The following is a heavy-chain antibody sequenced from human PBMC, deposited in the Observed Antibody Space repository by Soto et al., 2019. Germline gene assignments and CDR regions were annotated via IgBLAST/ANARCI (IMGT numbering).Heavy chain of an antibody. CDR3: AKMEGMDPWAYSFDY. Sequence: EVQVLESGGGLVQPGGSLRLSCAATGFTFSDFAMSWVRQAPGKGLEWVSRIYGGGNGPHYADSVKVRVTISRDNSKNQLYMQMNRLRAEDTAVYYCAKMEGMDPWAYSFDYWGQGTLVTVSS. D-gene: IGHD2-2*03. V-gene: IGHV3-23*01. J-gene: IGHJ4*02. CDR2: IYGGGNGP. CDR1: GFTFSDFA.